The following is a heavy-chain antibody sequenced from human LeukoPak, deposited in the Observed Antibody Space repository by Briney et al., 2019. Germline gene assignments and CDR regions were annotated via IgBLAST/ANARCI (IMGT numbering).Heavy chain of an antibody. D-gene: IGHD3-10*01. Sequence: GASVKVSCKASGYTFTGYYMHWVRQAPGQGLERMGWINPNSGGTNYAQKFQGRVTMTRDTSISTAYMELSRLRSDDTAVYYCARGAWFGDPRDYYMDVWGKGTTVTVSS. V-gene: IGHV1-2*02. J-gene: IGHJ6*03. CDR1: GYTFTGYY. CDR3: ARGAWFGDPRDYYMDV. CDR2: INPNSGGT.